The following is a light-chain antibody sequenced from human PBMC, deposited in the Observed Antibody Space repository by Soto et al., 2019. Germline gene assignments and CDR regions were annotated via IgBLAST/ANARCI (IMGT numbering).Light chain of an antibody. J-gene: IGKJ2*01. CDR3: QQLNSDWYA. Sequence: DIQLTQSPSFLSASVGDRVTITCRASQGISTYLAWYLQRPGKAPKLLIYGASILQSGVPSRFSGSGSGTEFTLTISSLQPEDFGTYYCQQLNSDWYAFGQGTKLEIK. V-gene: IGKV1-9*01. CDR2: GAS. CDR1: QGISTY.